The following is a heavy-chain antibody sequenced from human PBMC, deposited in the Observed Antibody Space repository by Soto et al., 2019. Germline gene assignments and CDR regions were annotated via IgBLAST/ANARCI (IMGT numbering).Heavy chain of an antibody. J-gene: IGHJ4*02. D-gene: IGHD2-15*01. Sequence: QVQLVQSGAEVKKPGASVKVSCKASRYTFTSYYMHWVRQAPGQGLEWMGIINPSGGSTRYAQKLQGRVTMTRDTSTSTVYMELSSLRSEDTGVYYCARDCSGGSGYYDYWGQGTLVTVSS. CDR2: INPSGGST. CDR1: RYTFTSYY. V-gene: IGHV1-46*01. CDR3: ARDCSGGSGYYDY.